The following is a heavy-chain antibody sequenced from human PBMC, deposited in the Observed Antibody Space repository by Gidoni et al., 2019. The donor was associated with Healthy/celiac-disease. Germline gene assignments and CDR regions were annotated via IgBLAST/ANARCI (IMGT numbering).Heavy chain of an antibody. CDR1: GFHFSNPW. CDR3: TTLFNDYVDY. CDR2: IKSKTDGGTT. V-gene: IGHV3-15*01. Sequence: EVQLVESGGGLVKPGGSLRLSCAASGFHFSNPWMNWVRQAPGKGLEWVGHIKSKTDGGTTDYAAPVKGRFTISRDDSKNTLYLQMNSLKIEDTAVYYCTTLFNDYVDYWGQGTLVTVSS. D-gene: IGHD3-3*01. J-gene: IGHJ4*02.